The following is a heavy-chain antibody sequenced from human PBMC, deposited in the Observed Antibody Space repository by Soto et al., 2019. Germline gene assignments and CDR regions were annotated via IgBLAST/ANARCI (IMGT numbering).Heavy chain of an antibody. CDR3: ARHTPAISISDH. CDR2: IYYSGST. D-gene: IGHD2-15*01. CDR1: GGSISSSSYY. V-gene: IGHV4-39*01. Sequence: SETLSLTCTFSGGSISSSSYYLGWIRQPPGKGLEWIGSIYYSGSTYYNPSLKSRVTISVDTSKNQFSLKLSSVTAADTAVYYCARHTPAISISDHWGQGTLVTVSS. J-gene: IGHJ4*02.